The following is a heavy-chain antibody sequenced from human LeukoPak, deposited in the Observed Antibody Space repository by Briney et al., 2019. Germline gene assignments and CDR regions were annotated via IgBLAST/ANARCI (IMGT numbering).Heavy chain of an antibody. CDR1: GFTFSSYE. Sequence: GGSLRLSCAASGFTFSSYEMHWVRQAPGKGLEWVSYISSGGTIIYYADSVKGRFTISRDNAKNSLYLQMNSLRVEDTAVYYCASEHDYGDLCFDYWGQGTLVTDSS. J-gene: IGHJ4*02. D-gene: IGHD4-17*01. CDR2: ISSGGTII. V-gene: IGHV3-48*03. CDR3: ASEHDYGDLCFDY.